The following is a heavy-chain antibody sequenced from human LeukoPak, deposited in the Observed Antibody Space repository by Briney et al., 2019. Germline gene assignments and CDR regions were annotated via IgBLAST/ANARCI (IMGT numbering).Heavy chain of an antibody. D-gene: IGHD2-21*02. V-gene: IGHV5-51*01. CDR1: GYSFTSYW. CDR3: AVAYCDGDCYSGYYYGMDV. CDR2: IYPGDSDT. J-gene: IGHJ6*02. Sequence: GESLKISCKGSGYSFTSYWIGWVRQMPGKGLEWMGIIYPGDSDTRYSPSFQGQVTISADKSISTAYLQWSSLKASDTAMYYCAVAYCDGDCYSGYYYGMDVWGQGTTVTVSS.